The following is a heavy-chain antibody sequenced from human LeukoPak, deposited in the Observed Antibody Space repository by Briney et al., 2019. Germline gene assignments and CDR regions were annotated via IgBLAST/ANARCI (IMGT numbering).Heavy chain of an antibody. CDR3: AREGFGELSHFDY. Sequence: SETLSLTCAVSSASITSSHWWSWARQPPGKGLEWIGEINHSGRTNYNPSLKSRVTISVDTSKNQFSLKLSSVTAADTAVYYCAREGFGELSHFDYWGQGTLVTVSS. CDR2: INHSGRT. V-gene: IGHV4-4*02. J-gene: IGHJ4*02. D-gene: IGHD3-10*01. CDR1: SASITSSHW.